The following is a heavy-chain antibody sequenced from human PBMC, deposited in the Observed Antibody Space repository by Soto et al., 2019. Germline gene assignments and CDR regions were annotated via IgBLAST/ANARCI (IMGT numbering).Heavy chain of an antibody. V-gene: IGHV3-7*04. D-gene: IGHD3-22*01. CDR2: IKQDGSEK. CDR3: ARDYYDSSGDYPRFDY. Sequence: EVHLVESGGGLVQPGGSLRLSCAASGFTFTSYWMSWVRQAPGKGLEWVANIKQDGSEKYYVDSVKGRFTISRDNAKNSLYLQMTGLRAGDTAVYYCARDYYDSSGDYPRFDYWGQGTLVTVSS. CDR1: GFTFTSYW. J-gene: IGHJ4*02.